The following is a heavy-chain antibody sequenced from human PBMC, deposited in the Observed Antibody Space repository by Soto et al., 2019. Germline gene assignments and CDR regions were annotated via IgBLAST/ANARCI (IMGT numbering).Heavy chain of an antibody. Sequence: ASVKVSCKASGDTFSSYTITWVRQAPGQGLEWMGEIIPIFGTTNYAQKFRGRVTITADESTTTAYMELRSLRSEDTAVYYCARVPEHYDSVTGRHYYYYGMDVWGQGTTVTVSS. J-gene: IGHJ6*02. CDR3: ARVPEHYDSVTGRHYYYYGMDV. V-gene: IGHV1-69*13. D-gene: IGHD3-9*01. CDR2: IIPIFGTT. CDR1: GDTFSSYT.